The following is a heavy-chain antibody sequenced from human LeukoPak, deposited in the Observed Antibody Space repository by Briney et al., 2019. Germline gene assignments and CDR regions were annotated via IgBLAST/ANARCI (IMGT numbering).Heavy chain of an antibody. CDR1: GYTFTGYY. D-gene: IGHD3-10*01. J-gene: IGHJ5*02. CDR3: ARDRSYYGSGSYYHNWFDP. CDR2: INPNSGGT. Sequence: RASVKVSCKASGYTFTGYYMHWVRQAPGQGLEWMGWINPNSGGTNYAQKFQGRVTMTRDTSISTAYMELSRLRSDDTAVYYCARDRSYYGSGSYYHNWFDPWGQGTLVTVSS. V-gene: IGHV1-2*02.